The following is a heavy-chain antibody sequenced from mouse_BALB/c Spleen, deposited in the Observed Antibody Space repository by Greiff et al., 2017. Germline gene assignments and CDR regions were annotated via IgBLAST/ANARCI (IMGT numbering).Heavy chain of an antibody. CDR2: IYPGDGDT. CDR1: GYTFTSYW. CDR3: ASDHYYGSSPFAY. V-gene: IGHV1-87*01. Sequence: VQLQQSGAELARPGASVTLSCKASGYTFTSYWMQWVKQRPGQGLEWIGAIYPGDGDTRYTQKFKGKATLTADKSSSTAYMQLSSLASEDSAVYYCASDHYYGSSPFAYWGQGTLVTVSA. D-gene: IGHD1-1*01. J-gene: IGHJ3*01.